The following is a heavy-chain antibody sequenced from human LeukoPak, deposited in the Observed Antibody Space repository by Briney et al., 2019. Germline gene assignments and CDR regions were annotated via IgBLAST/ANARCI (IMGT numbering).Heavy chain of an antibody. CDR3: VRPEDLGTLYY. CDR2: LSGALNII. J-gene: IGHJ4*02. D-gene: IGHD1-14*01. Sequence: GGSLRLSCAASGFNIRDHYMGWIRQAPGKGLEWVSYLSGALNIIYYADSVKGRFTISRDIANNSLSLQMTGLRADDTAIYFCVRPEDLGTLYYWGQGILVTVSS. V-gene: IGHV3-11*04. CDR1: GFNIRDHY.